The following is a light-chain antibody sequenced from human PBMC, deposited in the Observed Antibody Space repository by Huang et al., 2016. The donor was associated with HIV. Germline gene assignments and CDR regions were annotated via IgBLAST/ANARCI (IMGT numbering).Light chain of an antibody. CDR2: AAS. Sequence: AIRMTQSPSSLSASTGDRVNITCRASQDSNNFLAWYQQKPGKAPNLVIYAASILETGVPSRFSGSGSGTEFNLSISCLQSEDFATYYCQQYYSYRTFGQGTQVEIK. V-gene: IGKV1-8*01. CDR3: QQYYSYRT. J-gene: IGKJ1*01. CDR1: QDSNNF.